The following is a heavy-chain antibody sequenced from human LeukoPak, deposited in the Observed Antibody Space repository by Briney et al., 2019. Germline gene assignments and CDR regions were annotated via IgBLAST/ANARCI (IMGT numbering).Heavy chain of an antibody. CDR2: IYYNRGT. CDR1: SDSISNSAYH. CDR3: ARHDSSGYYN. D-gene: IGHD3-22*01. V-gene: IGHV4-39*01. J-gene: IGHJ4*02. Sequence: SETLSLTCTVSSDSISNSAYHWGWIRQPPGRGLEWIGTIYYNRGTYYNPSLKSRVTISVDTSKNQFSLKLISVTAADTAVYYCARHDSSGYYNWGQGMLVTVSS.